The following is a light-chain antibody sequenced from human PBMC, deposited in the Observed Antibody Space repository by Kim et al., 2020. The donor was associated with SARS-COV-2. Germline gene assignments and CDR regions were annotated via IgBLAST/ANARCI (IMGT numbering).Light chain of an antibody. V-gene: IGLV1-51*01. CDR1: SSTVGNNY. J-gene: IGLJ2*01. CDR2: ENK. Sequence: GHKVSVPCHAGSSTVGNNYVSGNQQLPGTAPKLIIYENKERPSGIPDRFSGSKSGTSATLGITGLQTGDEADYYCGTWDSSLSAVVFGGGTQLTVL. CDR3: GTWDSSLSAVV.